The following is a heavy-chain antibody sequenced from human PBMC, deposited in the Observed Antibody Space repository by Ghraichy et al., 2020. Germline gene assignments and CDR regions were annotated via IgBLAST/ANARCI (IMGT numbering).Heavy chain of an antibody. V-gene: IGHV3-7*01. CDR3: ATGSLQY. J-gene: IGHJ1*01. CDR1: GFTFSTYW. Sequence: GGSLRLSCAASGFTFSTYWISWVRQAPGRGLEWVANMNPDGSEKYYVDSVKGRFTISTDNAKNSLYLQMNNLRAEDTAVYYCATGSLQYWGQGTLVTVSS. CDR2: MNPDGSEK.